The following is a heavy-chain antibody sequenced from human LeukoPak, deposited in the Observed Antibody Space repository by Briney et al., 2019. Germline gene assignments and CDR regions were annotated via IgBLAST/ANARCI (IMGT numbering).Heavy chain of an antibody. D-gene: IGHD3-22*01. J-gene: IGHJ4*02. Sequence: GGSLRLSCAASGLTSSSNSMNWVRQAPGKGLEWVSFIDSSSSYKYYADSVKGRFTISRDNAKNSLYLQMNSLRTEDKAVSYCASGGCIYESSQFDFWGQGTLVTVSS. V-gene: IGHV3-21*06. CDR2: IDSSSSYK. CDR1: GLTSSSNS. CDR3: ASGGCIYESSQFDF.